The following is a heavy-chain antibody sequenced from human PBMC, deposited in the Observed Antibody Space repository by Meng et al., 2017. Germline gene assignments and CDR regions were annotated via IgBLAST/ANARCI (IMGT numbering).Heavy chain of an antibody. CDR2: INAYNGKT. Sequence: QVQVVQAGVGGKKPGASVKVSCEASGYTLSSDGFSWVRQDPGQGLEWMGWINAYNGKTDYAQKFQGRVTMTTDTSTSTAYMELRSLRSDDTAVYYCATRGNPYLNCWGQGTLVTVSS. CDR1: GYTLSSDG. J-gene: IGHJ4*02. V-gene: IGHV1-18*01. CDR3: ATRGNPYLNC.